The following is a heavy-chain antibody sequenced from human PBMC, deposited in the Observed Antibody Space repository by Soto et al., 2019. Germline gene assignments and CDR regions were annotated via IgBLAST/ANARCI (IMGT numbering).Heavy chain of an antibody. CDR2: IYYDGNT. CDR1: GDSITSSSYY. D-gene: IGHD2-8*01. J-gene: IGHJ6*02. Sequence: SETLSLTCTVSGDSITSSSYYWGWIRQPPGKGLECIGNIYYDGNTHYNPSLKSRVTISVDTSKNQFSLRLNSVTAADTAVYYCASLYIVLMVYAEDYYYGMDVWGQGTTVTVSS. CDR3: ASLYIVLMVYAEDYYYGMDV. V-gene: IGHV4-39*01.